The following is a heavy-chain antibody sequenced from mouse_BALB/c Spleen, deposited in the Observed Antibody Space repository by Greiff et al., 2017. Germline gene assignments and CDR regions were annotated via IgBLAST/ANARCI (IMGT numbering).Heavy chain of an antibody. D-gene: IGHD2-3*01. J-gene: IGHJ2*01. V-gene: IGHV5-6-3*01. Sequence: EVQLVESGGGLVQPGGSLKLSCAASGFTFSSYGMSWVRQTPDKRLELVATINSNGGSTYYPDSVKGRFTISSDNAKNTLYLQMSSLKSEDTAMYYCARDAYDGYYLDYWGQGTTLTVSS. CDR3: ARDAYDGYYLDY. CDR2: INSNGGST. CDR1: GFTFSSYG.